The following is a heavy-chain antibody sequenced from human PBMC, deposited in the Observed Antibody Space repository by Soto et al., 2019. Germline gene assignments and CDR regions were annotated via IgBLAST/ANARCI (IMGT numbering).Heavy chain of an antibody. J-gene: IGHJ4*02. CDR2: IIPIFGTA. D-gene: IGHD4-4*01. CDR1: GGTFSSYA. V-gene: IGHV1-69*01. Sequence: QVQLVQSGAEVKKPRPSVKDSCKASGGTFSSYAISWVRQAPGQGLEWMGGIIPIFGTANYAQKFQGRVTITADESTSTAYMELSSLRSVDTAVYYCARDGGSFDYSKKDWGQGTLVTVSS. CDR3: ARDGGSFDYSKKD.